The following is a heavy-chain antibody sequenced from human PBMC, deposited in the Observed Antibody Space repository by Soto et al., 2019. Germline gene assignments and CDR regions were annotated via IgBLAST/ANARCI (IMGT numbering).Heavy chain of an antibody. Sequence: PSETLSLTCTVSGGSILDSTYYWAWIRQSPGKGLEWIGTIFYSGGTFYTPSLKSRVTMSVDTSNNQFSLKLSSVTAADTAVYYCARQASGYHYGWFEHWGQGTLVTVSS. D-gene: IGHD3-22*01. CDR1: GGSILDSTYY. CDR3: ARQASGYHYGWFEH. CDR2: IFYSGGT. V-gene: IGHV4-39*01. J-gene: IGHJ5*02.